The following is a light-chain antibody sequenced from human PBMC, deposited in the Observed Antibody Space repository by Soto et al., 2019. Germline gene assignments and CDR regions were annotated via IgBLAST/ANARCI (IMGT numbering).Light chain of an antibody. J-gene: IGKJ1*01. CDR3: QQYNTEWT. CDR2: GAS. CDR1: QSISSW. Sequence: IQMTQSPSTLSASVGDRVTITYRASQSISSWLAWYQQKPGKAPNLLIYGASSLQSGVPSRFSGSGSGTEFTLTISSLQPDDFATYYCQQYNTEWTFGQGTKVEIK. V-gene: IGKV1-5*01.